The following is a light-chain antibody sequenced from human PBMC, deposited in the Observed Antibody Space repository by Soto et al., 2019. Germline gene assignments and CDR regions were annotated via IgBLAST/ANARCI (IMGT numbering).Light chain of an antibody. V-gene: IGKV1-27*01. J-gene: IGKJ1*01. Sequence: DSQMTQSPSSLSASVGDRVTITCRASHDIRRYVAWYQQKPGQVPRLLIYGASTLQSGVPSRFSGSDSGTDFTLTISNLQPEDVATYYCQNFGTFGQGTKV. CDR3: QNFGT. CDR1: HDIRRY. CDR2: GAS.